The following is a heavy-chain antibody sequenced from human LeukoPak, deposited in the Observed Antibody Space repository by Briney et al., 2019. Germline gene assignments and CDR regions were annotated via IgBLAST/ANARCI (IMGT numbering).Heavy chain of an antibody. CDR2: INNRGTT. Sequence: SETLSLTCAVSGGSLSPHYWSWIRQPLGKGLEWIGEINNRGTTNYSTSLKSRVTISVDTSKNQFSLKLTSVTAADTAFYYCARVPLWWLTPFDYWGQGSLVTVSS. CDR1: GGSLSPHY. J-gene: IGHJ4*02. CDR3: ARVPLWWLTPFDY. V-gene: IGHV4-34*01. D-gene: IGHD5-12*01.